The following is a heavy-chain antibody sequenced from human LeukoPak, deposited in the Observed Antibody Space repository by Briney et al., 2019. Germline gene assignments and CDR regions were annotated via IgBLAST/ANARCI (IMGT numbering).Heavy chain of an antibody. CDR3: TTDSKVATISYYYYYGMDV. D-gene: IGHD5-12*01. CDR1: GFTFSNAW. Sequence: GGSLRLSCAASGFTFSNAWMTWVRQAPGKGLEWVGRIKNKTDGGTTDYAAPVKGRFTISRDDSKNTLYLQMNSLKTEDTAVYYCTTDSKVATISYYYYYGMDVWGQGTTVTVSS. V-gene: IGHV3-15*01. J-gene: IGHJ6*02. CDR2: IKNKTDGGTT.